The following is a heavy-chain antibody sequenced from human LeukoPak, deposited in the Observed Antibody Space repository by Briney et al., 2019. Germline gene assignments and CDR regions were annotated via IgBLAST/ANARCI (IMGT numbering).Heavy chain of an antibody. CDR1: GGSISSDY. Sequence: PSETLSLTCIVSGGSISSDYWSWIRQPPGKGLEWIGYMYYTGNTNYTPSLRSRVTISLDTSKNQFSLKLRSVTAADTAVYYCAKERSVYGAFDVWGQGTMVIVAS. CDR2: MYYTGNT. CDR3: AKERSVYGAFDV. V-gene: IGHV4-59*01. J-gene: IGHJ3*01. D-gene: IGHD3-10*01.